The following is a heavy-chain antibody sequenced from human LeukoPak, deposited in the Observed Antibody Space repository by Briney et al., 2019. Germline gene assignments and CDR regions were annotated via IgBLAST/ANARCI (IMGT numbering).Heavy chain of an antibody. CDR1: GGSFSGYY. CDR2: INHSGST. CDR3: ARGRYLTTGGGAAAGFLDY. Sequence: SETLSLTCGVDGGSFSGYYWDWIRQPPGKGLEWIGEINHSGSTNYNPSLKRRVTISVDTSQNQFSVRLSSVTAADTAVYYCARGRYLTTGGGAAAGFLDYWGQGTLVTVSS. V-gene: IGHV4-34*01. J-gene: IGHJ4*02. D-gene: IGHD6-13*01.